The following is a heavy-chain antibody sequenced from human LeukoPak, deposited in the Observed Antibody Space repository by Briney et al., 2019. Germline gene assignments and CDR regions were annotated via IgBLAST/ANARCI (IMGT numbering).Heavy chain of an antibody. CDR2: ISSSSSYI. V-gene: IGHV3-21*01. Sequence: PGGSLRLSCAASGFTFSSYSTNWVRQAPGKGLEWASSISSSSSYIYYADSVKGRFTISRDNAKNSLYLQMNSLRAEDTAVYYCARTYIVATIRAFDIWGQGTMVTVSS. J-gene: IGHJ3*02. D-gene: IGHD5-12*01. CDR3: ARTYIVATIRAFDI. CDR1: GFTFSSYS.